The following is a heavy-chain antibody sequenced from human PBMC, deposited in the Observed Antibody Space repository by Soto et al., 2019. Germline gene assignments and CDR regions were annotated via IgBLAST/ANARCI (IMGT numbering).Heavy chain of an antibody. V-gene: IGHV1-69*13. J-gene: IGHJ5*02. CDR3: ARASGRSWYNWFDP. D-gene: IGHD6-13*01. CDR2: IVPLFGTT. CDR1: GGNFSNSG. Sequence: SVKVSCKASGGNFSNSGISWVRQAPGQGLEWMGGIVPLFGTTNYAHKFRGRVTFTADESTSTAYMEVDSLRSEDTAVYYCARASGRSWYNWFDPWGQGTLVTVSS.